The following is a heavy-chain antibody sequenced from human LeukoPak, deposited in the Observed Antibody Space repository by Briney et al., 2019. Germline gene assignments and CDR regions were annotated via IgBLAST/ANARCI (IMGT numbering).Heavy chain of an antibody. D-gene: IGHD3-22*01. V-gene: IGHV4-34*01. J-gene: IGHJ6*02. CDR2: INHSGST. CDR1: GGSFSGYY. Sequence: KPSETLSLTCAVYGGSFSGYYWSWIRQPPGKGLEWIGEINHSGSTNYNPSLKSRVTISVDTSKNQFSLKLSSVTAADTAVYYCARGPHYYDSSGYYLPHYYGMDVWGQGTTVTVSS. CDR3: ARGPHYYDSSGYYLPHYYGMDV.